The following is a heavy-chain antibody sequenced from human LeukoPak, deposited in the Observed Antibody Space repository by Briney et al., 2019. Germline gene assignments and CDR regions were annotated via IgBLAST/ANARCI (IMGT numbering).Heavy chain of an antibody. CDR2: INPNSGGT. CDR3: ARDRRTTVTTQYFQH. CDR1: GYTFTGYY. Sequence: ASVKVSCKASGYTFTGYYMHWVRQAPGQGLEWMGWINPNSGGTNYAQKFQGRVTMTRDTPISKAYMELSRLRSDDTAVYYCARDRRTTVTTQYFQHWGQGTLVTVSS. J-gene: IGHJ1*01. D-gene: IGHD4-17*01. V-gene: IGHV1-2*02.